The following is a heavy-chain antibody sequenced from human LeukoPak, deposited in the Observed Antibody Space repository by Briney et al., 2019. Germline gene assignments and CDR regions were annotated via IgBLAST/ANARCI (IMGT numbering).Heavy chain of an antibody. Sequence: SETLSLTCTVSGYSISSAYYWGWIRQPPGKGLEWIGYIYYSGSTNYNPSLKSRVTISVDTSKNQFSLKLRSVTAADTAVYYCARVTGYMIEDYFDYWGQGTLVTVSS. D-gene: IGHD3-22*01. CDR1: GYSISSAYY. J-gene: IGHJ4*02. V-gene: IGHV4-61*01. CDR2: IYYSGST. CDR3: ARVTGYMIEDYFDY.